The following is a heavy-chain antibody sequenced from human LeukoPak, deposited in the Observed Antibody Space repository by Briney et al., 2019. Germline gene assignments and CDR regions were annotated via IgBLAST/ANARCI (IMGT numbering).Heavy chain of an antibody. CDR1: GGSFSSGSYY. J-gene: IGHJ6*03. CDR2: IYTSGST. D-gene: IGHD5-18*01. CDR3: ARDEISAVVDIAIAYYYYMDV. Sequence: SETLSPTCTVSGGSFSSGSYYWSWIRQPAGKGLEWIGRIYTSGSTNYNPSLKSRVTISVDTSKNQFSLKLSSVTAADTAVYYCARDEISAVVDIAIAYYYYMDVWGKGTTVTVSS. V-gene: IGHV4-61*02.